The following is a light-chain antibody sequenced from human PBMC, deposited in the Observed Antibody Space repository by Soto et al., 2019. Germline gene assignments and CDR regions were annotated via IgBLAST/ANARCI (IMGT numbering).Light chain of an antibody. CDR1: QSVDSTY. V-gene: IGKV3-20*01. Sequence: EILMTQSPATLSVSPWEIGTFSCRASQSVDSTYLAWYQQKPDQSPRLLLYATSTRAAGIPDRFSGSGSGTDFTLTISSLEPDDVAVYYCQQYDTSPHTYTFGQGTKVDIK. CDR2: ATS. J-gene: IGKJ2*01. CDR3: QQYDTSPHTYT.